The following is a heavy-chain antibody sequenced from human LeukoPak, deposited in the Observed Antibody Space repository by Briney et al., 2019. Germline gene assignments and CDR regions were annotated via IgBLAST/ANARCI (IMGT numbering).Heavy chain of an antibody. CDR3: ARPHGWLGELNYYHYYGMDV. CDR1: GFTFSNAW. J-gene: IGHJ6*02. D-gene: IGHD3-10*01. CDR2: IKSKTDGGTT. Sequence: PGGSLRLSCAASGFTFSNAWMSWVRQAPGKGLEWVGRIKSKTDGGTTDYAAPVKGRFTISRDDSKNTLYLQMNSLRAEDTAVYYCARPHGWLGELNYYHYYGMDVWGQGTTVTVSS. V-gene: IGHV3-15*01.